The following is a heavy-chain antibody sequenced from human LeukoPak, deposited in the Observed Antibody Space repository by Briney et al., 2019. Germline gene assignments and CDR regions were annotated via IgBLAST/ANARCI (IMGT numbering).Heavy chain of an antibody. CDR2: ISYSGST. J-gene: IGHJ4*02. D-gene: IGHD3-22*01. V-gene: IGHV4-59*01. CDR1: GGSISSYY. CDR3: ARLKPSYYDDSSGYSFDY. Sequence: PSETLSLTCTVSGGSISSYYWSWIRQPPGKGLEWIGYISYSGSTNYNPSLKSRVTIAVDTSKNQFSLKLNSVTAADTAVYYCARLKPSYYDDSSGYSFDYWGQGTLVTVSS.